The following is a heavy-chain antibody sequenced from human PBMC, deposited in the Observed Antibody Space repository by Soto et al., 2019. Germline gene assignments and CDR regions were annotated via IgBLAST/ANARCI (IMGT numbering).Heavy chain of an antibody. Sequence: ASVKVSCKASGYSFTDYHIHWVRQAPGQGLEWLGRINPKSGGTSTAQKFQGWVTMTKDRSISTVYMELTRLRSDDTAVYFCARGHSTDCSNGVCSFFYNHEMDVWGQGTTVTVSS. CDR1: GYSFTDYH. CDR3: ARGHSTDCSNGVCSFFYNHEMDV. J-gene: IGHJ6*02. V-gene: IGHV1-2*04. D-gene: IGHD2-8*01. CDR2: INPKSGGT.